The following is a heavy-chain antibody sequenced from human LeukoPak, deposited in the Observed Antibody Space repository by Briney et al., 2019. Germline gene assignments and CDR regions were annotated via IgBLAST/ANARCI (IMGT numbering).Heavy chain of an antibody. CDR3: TTDIVVVTASDAFDI. CDR2: IKSKTDGETT. J-gene: IGHJ3*02. D-gene: IGHD2-21*02. V-gene: IGHV3-15*01. CDR1: GFTFSNAW. Sequence: GGSLRLSCAASGFTFSNAWMSWVRQAPGKGLEWVGRIKSKTDGETTDYAAPVKGRFTISRDDSKNTLYLQMNSLKTEDTAVYYCTTDIVVVTASDAFDIWGQGTMVTVSS.